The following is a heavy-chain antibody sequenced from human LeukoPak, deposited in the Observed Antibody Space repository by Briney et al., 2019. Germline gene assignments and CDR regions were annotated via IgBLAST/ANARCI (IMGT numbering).Heavy chain of an antibody. CDR3: ALDSSGWSDDSFDI. J-gene: IGHJ3*02. Sequence: SETLSLTGTVSGASISFYYWSWIRQPPGKGLEWIGYIYYSGSTNYNPSLKSRVTMSIDTSKNHFSLNLNSVTAADTAIYYCALDSSGWSDDSFDIWGQGTMVTVSS. D-gene: IGHD6-13*01. V-gene: IGHV4-59*01. CDR2: IYYSGST. CDR1: GASISFYY.